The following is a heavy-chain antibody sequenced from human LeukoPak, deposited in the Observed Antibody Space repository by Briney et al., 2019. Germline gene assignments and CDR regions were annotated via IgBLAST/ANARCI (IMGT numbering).Heavy chain of an antibody. D-gene: IGHD4-17*01. Sequence: SETLSLTCAVYGGSFSGSYWNWIRQPPGKGLEWIGEINYRGNTNYNPSLWGRVTISVDTSTNQFSLKLRSVTAADTAVYFCARGSPRDDYGDFVVFDSWGQGTLVTVSS. J-gene: IGHJ4*02. CDR3: ARGSPRDDYGDFVVFDS. CDR1: GGSFSGSY. V-gene: IGHV4-34*01. CDR2: INYRGNT.